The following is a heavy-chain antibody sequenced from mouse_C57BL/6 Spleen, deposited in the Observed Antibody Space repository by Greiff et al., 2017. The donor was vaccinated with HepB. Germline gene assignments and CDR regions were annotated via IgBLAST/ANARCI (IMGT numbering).Heavy chain of an antibody. J-gene: IGHJ2*01. CDR2: INTYNGGT. CDR3: ARRSYGNYLYYFDY. D-gene: IGHD2-1*01. Sequence: EVQLQQSGPVLVKPGASVKMSCKASGYTFTDYYMNWVKQSHGKSLEWIGVINTYNGGTSYNQKFKGKATLTVDKSSSTAYMELNSLTSEDSAVYYCARRSYGNYLYYFDYLGQGTTLTVSS. V-gene: IGHV1-19*01. CDR1: GYTFTDYY.